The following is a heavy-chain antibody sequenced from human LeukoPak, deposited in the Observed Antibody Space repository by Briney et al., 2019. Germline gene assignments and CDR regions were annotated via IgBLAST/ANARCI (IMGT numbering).Heavy chain of an antibody. CDR3: ARVYRWLHPNDAFDI. CDR2: ITPNSGGT. J-gene: IGHJ3*02. D-gene: IGHD5-12*01. V-gene: IGHV1-2*02. CDR1: GYTFTGYY. Sequence: ASVKVSCKASGYTFTGYYMHWVRQAPCQGLEWMGWITPNSGGTNYAQKFQGRVTMTSDTSISTAYMEPSRLRSNDTAVYYCARVYRWLHPNDAFDIWGQGTMVTVSS.